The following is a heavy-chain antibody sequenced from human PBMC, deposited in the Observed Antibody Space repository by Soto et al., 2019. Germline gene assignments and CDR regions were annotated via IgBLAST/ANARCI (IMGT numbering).Heavy chain of an antibody. J-gene: IGHJ3*02. CDR1: GFTFSSYG. CDR3: ARAIPFWSAAFDI. CDR2: IWYDGSNK. D-gene: IGHD3-3*01. V-gene: IGHV3-33*01. Sequence: GGSLRLSCAASGFTFSSYGMHWVRQAPGKGLEWVAVIWYDGSNKYYADSVKGRFTISRDNSKNTLYLQMNSLRAEDTAVYYCARAIPFWSAAFDIWGQGTMVTVSS.